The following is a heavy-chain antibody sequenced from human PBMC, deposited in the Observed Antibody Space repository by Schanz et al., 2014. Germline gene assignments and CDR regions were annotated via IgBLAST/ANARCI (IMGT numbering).Heavy chain of an antibody. J-gene: IGHJ6*02. D-gene: IGHD1-26*01. Sequence: QVQLVQSGAEVKKPGSSMKVSCKVSGGTFSSYSITWVRQAPGQGREWMGWISAYSGNSKYAQKLQGRVTMTTDTSTNTAYMELRSLTSDDTAVYYCARFNSGSHSPPYYYYGMDVWGQGTTVTVSS. V-gene: IGHV1-18*01. CDR2: ISAYSGNS. CDR1: GGTFSSYS. CDR3: ARFNSGSHSPPYYYYGMDV.